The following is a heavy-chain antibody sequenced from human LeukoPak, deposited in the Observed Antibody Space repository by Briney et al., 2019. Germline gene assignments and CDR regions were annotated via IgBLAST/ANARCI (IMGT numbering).Heavy chain of an antibody. J-gene: IGHJ3*02. CDR3: AKNRLGRYYDFWSGYDDAFEI. CDR2: ISGGGGGT. V-gene: IGHV3-23*01. D-gene: IGHD3-3*01. Sequence: GGSLRLSCAASGFTFTSYSMNWVRQAPGKGLEWVSTISGGGGGTYYADSVKGRFTISRDNSKNTLYLQMNSLRAEDTAVYYCAKNRLGRYYDFWSGYDDAFEIWGQGTMVIVSS. CDR1: GFTFTSYS.